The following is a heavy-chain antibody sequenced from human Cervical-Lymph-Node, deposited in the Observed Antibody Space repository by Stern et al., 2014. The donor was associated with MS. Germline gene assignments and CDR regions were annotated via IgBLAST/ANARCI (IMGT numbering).Heavy chain of an antibody. Sequence: EDKLVESGGGLVQPGRSLRLSCTTSGLTFRKYGLNWVRQTPGKGLQWVGFIRSEIYGGTTEYAAFVKDRFIISRDDSKNITYLQMNSLKNEDTAVYYCTVGVWNLWGQGTLVTVSS. CDR3: TVGVWNL. CDR2: IRSEIYGGTT. CDR1: GLTFRKYG. D-gene: IGHD1-26*01. V-gene: IGHV3-49*04. J-gene: IGHJ5*02.